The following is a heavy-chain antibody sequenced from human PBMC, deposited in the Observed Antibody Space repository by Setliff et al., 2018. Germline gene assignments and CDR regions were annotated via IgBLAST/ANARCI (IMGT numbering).Heavy chain of an antibody. J-gene: IGHJ4*02. V-gene: IGHV1-69*13. CDR2: IIPIFPSP. Sequence: ASVKVSCKTSGDSFRRHAISWVRQAPGQGLEWMGGIIPIFPSPKYAQKFQGRVTITADESTSTAYMELSSLRFEDTAVYYCARSRGTWGTSFGYWGRGTLVTVSS. CDR1: GDSFRRHA. D-gene: IGHD3-16*01. CDR3: ARSRGTWGTSFGY.